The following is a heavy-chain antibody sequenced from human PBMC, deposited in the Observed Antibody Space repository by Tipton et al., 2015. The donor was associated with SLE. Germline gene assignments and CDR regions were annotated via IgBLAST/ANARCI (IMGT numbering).Heavy chain of an antibody. CDR2: IYYSGST. Sequence: TLSLTCTVSGGSISSSSYYWGWIRQPPGKGLEWIGSIYYSGSTYYNPSLKSRVTISVDTSKNQFSLKLSSVTAADTAVYYCARGDDSSGGYNWFDPWGQGTLVTVSS. D-gene: IGHD3-22*01. J-gene: IGHJ5*02. CDR1: GGSISSSSYY. CDR3: ARGDDSSGGYNWFDP. V-gene: IGHV4-39*07.